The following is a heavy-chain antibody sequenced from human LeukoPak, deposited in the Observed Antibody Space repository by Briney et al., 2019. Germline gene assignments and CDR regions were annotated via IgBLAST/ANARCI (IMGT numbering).Heavy chain of an antibody. V-gene: IGHV4-34*01. Sequence: SETLSLTCTVSGGSISSYYWSWIRQPPGKGLEWIGEINHSGSTNYNPSLKSRVTISVDTSKNQFSPKLSSVTAADTAVYYCARDLEEYCSGGSCSLFDYWGQGTLVTVSS. D-gene: IGHD2-15*01. J-gene: IGHJ4*02. CDR3: ARDLEEYCSGGSCSLFDY. CDR2: INHSGST. CDR1: GGSISSYY.